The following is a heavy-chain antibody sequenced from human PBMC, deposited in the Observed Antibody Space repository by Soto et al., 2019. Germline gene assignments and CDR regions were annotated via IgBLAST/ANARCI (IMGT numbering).Heavy chain of an antibody. D-gene: IGHD3-3*01. CDR2: IYSSGTT. CDR1: SGSISGYY. V-gene: IGHV4-59*08. CDR3: ARQASYDFWDGRFYYNYYMDV. J-gene: IGHJ6*03. Sequence: QVQLQESGPGLVKPSETLSLSCTVSSGSISGYYWSWIRQPPGKGLEWIGSIYSSGTTYSNPSLKSRVAMSVDTSKIQFSLNLRSVTAADTAVYYCARQASYDFWDGRFYYNYYMDVWGKGTPVTVSS.